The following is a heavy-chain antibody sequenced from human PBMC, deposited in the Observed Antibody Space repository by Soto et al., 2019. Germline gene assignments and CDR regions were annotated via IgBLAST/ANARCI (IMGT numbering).Heavy chain of an antibody. CDR1: GYTFTSYY. D-gene: IGHD6-13*01. CDR3: ARALYSSSWYSYYYYGMDV. V-gene: IGHV1-46*01. CDR2: INPSGGST. J-gene: IGHJ6*02. Sequence: ASVKVSCKASGYTFTSYYMHRVRQAPGQGLEWMGIINPSGGSTSYAQKFQGRVTMTRDTSTSTVYMELSSLRSEDTAVYYCARALYSSSWYSYYYYGMDVWGQGTTVTVS.